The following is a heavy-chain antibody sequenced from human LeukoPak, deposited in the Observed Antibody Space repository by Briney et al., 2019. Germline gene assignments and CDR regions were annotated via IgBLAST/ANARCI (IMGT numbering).Heavy chain of an antibody. CDR2: MSVSGDT. D-gene: IGHD3-16*01. J-gene: IGHJ4*02. CDR1: GGSIRTXY. CDR3: ATGAGGSSTCFDY. V-gene: IGHV4-59*01. Sequence: PSETXSXXXTVSGGSIRTXYXSXIRXSPGKGXXXMGYMSVSGDTKYNPSLKSRVTISVDTSKNQFSLHLTSVTAADTAVYYCATGAGGSSTCFDYWGQGTLVAVSS.